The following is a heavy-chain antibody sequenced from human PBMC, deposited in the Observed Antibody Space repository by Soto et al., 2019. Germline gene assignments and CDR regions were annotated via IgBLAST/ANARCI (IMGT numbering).Heavy chain of an antibody. CDR2: ISYHGNDK. J-gene: IGHJ5*02. CDR3: AKDLLHNTVTTCGS. Sequence: QVQLVESGGGVVQPGRSLRLSCAASGFTFSSYGMHWVRQAPGNGLEWVAVISYHGNDKYYADSVKVRFPISRDNLKSTLYLQMRSLRAEETAIYFCAKDLLHNTVTTCGSWGQGTLVTVSS. D-gene: IGHD4-17*01. V-gene: IGHV3-30*18. CDR1: GFTFSSYG.